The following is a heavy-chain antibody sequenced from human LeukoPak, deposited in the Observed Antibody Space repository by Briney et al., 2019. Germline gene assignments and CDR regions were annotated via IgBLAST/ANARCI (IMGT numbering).Heavy chain of an antibody. Sequence: GGSLRLSCAASGFTFSSYSMNWVRQAPGKGLEWVSYISSSSSTIYYADSVKGRFTISRDNSKNTLYLQMNSLRAEDTAVYHCAKVPSYYDSTGHYHFFDYWGQGTLVTVSS. J-gene: IGHJ4*02. CDR1: GFTFSSYS. CDR3: AKVPSYYDSTGHYHFFDY. V-gene: IGHV3-48*01. CDR2: ISSSSSTI. D-gene: IGHD3-22*01.